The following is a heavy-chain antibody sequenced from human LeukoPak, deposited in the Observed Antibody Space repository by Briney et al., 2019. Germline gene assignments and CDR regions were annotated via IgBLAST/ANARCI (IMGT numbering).Heavy chain of an antibody. J-gene: IGHJ4*02. V-gene: IGHV4-61*02. Sequence: SETLSLTCTVSGGSISSGRYYWTWIRQPAGKALEWIGRIYTSGTTNYNPSLESRVTISVDTSKNQFSLKLSSVTAADTAVYYCARGGVLLGIDYWGQGTLVTVSS. CDR2: IYTSGTT. CDR1: GGSISSGRYY. CDR3: ARGGVLLGIDY. D-gene: IGHD2-8*02.